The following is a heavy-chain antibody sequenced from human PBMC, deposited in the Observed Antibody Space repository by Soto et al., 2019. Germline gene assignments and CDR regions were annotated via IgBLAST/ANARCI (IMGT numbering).Heavy chain of an antibody. CDR2: ISGSGGST. D-gene: IGHD6-13*01. Sequence: PGGSLRLSCAASGFTFSSYAMSWVRHAPGKGLEWVSAISGSGGSTYYADSVKGRFTISRDNSKNTLYLQMNSLRAEDTAVYYCAKGLSSSSWLDAFDIWGQGTMVTVSS. CDR1: GFTFSSYA. V-gene: IGHV3-23*01. CDR3: AKGLSSSSWLDAFDI. J-gene: IGHJ3*02.